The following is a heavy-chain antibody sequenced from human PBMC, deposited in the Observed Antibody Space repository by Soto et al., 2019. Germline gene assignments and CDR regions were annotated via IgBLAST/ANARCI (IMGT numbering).Heavy chain of an antibody. CDR2: IIPIFGTA. Sequence: QVQLVQSGAEVKKPGSSVKVSCKASGGTFSSYAISWVRQAPGQGLEWMGGIIPIFGTANYAQKFQGRVTITADESTSTAYMXXXXXXXXXXXXXXXXXXXXXXXXXXHXWGQGTLVTVSS. CDR1: GGTFSSYA. V-gene: IGHV1-69*12. CDR3: XXXXXXXXXXXHX. J-gene: IGHJ4*02.